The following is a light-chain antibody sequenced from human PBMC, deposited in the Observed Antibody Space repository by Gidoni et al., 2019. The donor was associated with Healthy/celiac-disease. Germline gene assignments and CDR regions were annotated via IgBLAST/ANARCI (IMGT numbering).Light chain of an antibody. CDR1: QSVNSN. CDR3: QQYNNWRET. CDR2: GAS. Sequence: DIVMTQSPATLSVSPGERATLSCRASQSVNSNLAWYQQKPGQAPRLLIYGASTRATGIPARFSGSGSGTEFTLTISSMQSEDFAVYYCQQYNNWRETFXXXTKVEIK. V-gene: IGKV3-15*01. J-gene: IGKJ1*01.